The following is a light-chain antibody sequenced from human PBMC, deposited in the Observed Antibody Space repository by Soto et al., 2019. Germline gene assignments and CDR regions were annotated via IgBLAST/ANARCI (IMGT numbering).Light chain of an antibody. CDR2: DVS. Sequence: QSDLTQPASVSGSPGQSTTISCTGTSSDIGGYNYVSWYQQLPGEAPKLIIYDVSDRPSGVSTRFSGSKSGNTASLTISGLQAEDEGDYYCSSFTSRHTYVFGTGTKLTVL. J-gene: IGLJ1*01. CDR1: SSDIGGYNY. V-gene: IGLV2-14*01. CDR3: SSFTSRHTYV.